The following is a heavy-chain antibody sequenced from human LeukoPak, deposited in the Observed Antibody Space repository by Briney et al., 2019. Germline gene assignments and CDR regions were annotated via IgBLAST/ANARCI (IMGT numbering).Heavy chain of an antibody. Sequence: GGSLRLSCAASGFTFSSYWMHWVRQAPGKGLVWVSRINSDGSSTSYADSVKGRFTISRDNAKNTLYLQMNSLRAEDTAVYYCAREDKDAVSRVLYSSGWYTTVGVDYWGQGTPVTVSS. CDR3: AREDKDAVSRVLYSSGWYTTVGVDY. J-gene: IGHJ4*02. V-gene: IGHV3-74*01. CDR1: GFTFSSYW. CDR2: INSDGSST. D-gene: IGHD6-19*01.